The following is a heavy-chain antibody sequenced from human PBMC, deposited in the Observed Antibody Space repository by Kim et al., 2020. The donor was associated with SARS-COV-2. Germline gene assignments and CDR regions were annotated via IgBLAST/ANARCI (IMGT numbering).Heavy chain of an antibody. CDR2: VSRSGDST. Sequence: GGSLRLSCAAPGFTFSTYAMSWVRQAPGKGLEWVSAVSRSGDSTYYADSVKGRFTISRDNSKNMLFLQMNSLRADDTAGYYCAKAKCTGDVCYSFDFWGQGTLVTVSS. D-gene: IGHD2-8*02. CDR3: AKAKCTGDVCYSFDF. J-gene: IGHJ4*02. CDR1: GFTFSTYA. V-gene: IGHV3-23*01.